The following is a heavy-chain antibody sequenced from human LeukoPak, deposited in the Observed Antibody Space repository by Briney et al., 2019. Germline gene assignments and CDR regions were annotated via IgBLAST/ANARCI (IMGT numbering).Heavy chain of an antibody. CDR1: GGSISSGSYY. Sequence: PSQTLSLTCTVSGGSISSGSYYWSWIRQPAGKGLEWIGRIYTSGSTNYNPSLKSRVTISVDTSKNQFSLKLSSVTAADTAVYYCAREWARVRGVLKNDFDYWGQGTLVTVSS. D-gene: IGHD3-10*01. CDR2: IYTSGST. V-gene: IGHV4-61*02. J-gene: IGHJ4*02. CDR3: AREWARVRGVLKNDFDY.